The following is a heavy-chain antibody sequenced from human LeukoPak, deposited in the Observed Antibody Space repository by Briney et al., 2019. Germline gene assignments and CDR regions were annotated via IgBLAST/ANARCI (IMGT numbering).Heavy chain of an antibody. V-gene: IGHV3-30-3*01. CDR2: ISYDGSNK. Sequence: GGSLRLSCAASGFTFSSYAMHWVRQAPGKGLEGVAVISYDGSNKYYADSVKGRFTISRDNSKNTLYLQMNGLRAEDTAVYYCARGMYYYDSSGYYPLDYWGQGTLVTVSS. CDR1: GFTFSSYA. D-gene: IGHD3-22*01. J-gene: IGHJ4*02. CDR3: ARGMYYYDSSGYYPLDY.